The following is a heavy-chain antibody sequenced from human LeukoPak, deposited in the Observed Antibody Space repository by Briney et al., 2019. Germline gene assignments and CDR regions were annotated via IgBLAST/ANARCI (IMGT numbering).Heavy chain of an antibody. Sequence: SETLSLTCAVSGDSITTYYWSWVRQPAGKGLEWIGRLNSGGSTNYNPSLKSRLTMSVDTSKNQFYLKLNSLTAADTAVYYCARGWAGATVFTRISARPHFDYWGQGTLVIVSS. CDR1: GDSITTYY. J-gene: IGHJ4*02. D-gene: IGHD6-6*01. CDR3: ARGWAGATVFTRISARPHFDY. V-gene: IGHV4-4*07. CDR2: LNSGGST.